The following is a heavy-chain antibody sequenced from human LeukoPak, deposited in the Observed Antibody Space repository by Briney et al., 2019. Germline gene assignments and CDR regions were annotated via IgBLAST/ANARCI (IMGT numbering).Heavy chain of an antibody. CDR2: IYYSGST. Sequence: SETLSLTCAVSGGSISSSSYYWGWIRQPPGKGLEWIGSIYYSGSTYYNPSLKSRVTISVDTSKNQFSLKLSSVTAADTAVYYCARLSAPQGYWGQGTLVTVSS. D-gene: IGHD6-6*01. CDR1: GGSISSSSYY. V-gene: IGHV4-39*01. J-gene: IGHJ4*02. CDR3: ARLSAPQGY.